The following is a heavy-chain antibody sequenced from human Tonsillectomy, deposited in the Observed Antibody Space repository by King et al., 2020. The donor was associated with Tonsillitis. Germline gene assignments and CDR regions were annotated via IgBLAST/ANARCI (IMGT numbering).Heavy chain of an antibody. V-gene: IGHV3-48*01. D-gene: IGHD2-15*01. CDR2: ISSSSSNI. J-gene: IGHJ4*02. Sequence: VQLVESGGGLVQPGGSLRLSCAASGFTFSSYSMNWVRQAPGKGLEWVSYISSSSSNIYYADSVKGRFTISRDNAKNSLYLQMNSLRAEDTAVYYCATESPFPVMVAAAPFDYGGQGTLVTVPS. CDR3: ATESPFPVMVAAAPFDY. CDR1: GFTFSSYS.